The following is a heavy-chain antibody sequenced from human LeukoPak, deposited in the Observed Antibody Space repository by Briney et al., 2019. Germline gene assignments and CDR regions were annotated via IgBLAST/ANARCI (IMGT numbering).Heavy chain of an antibody. Sequence: SETLSLTCTVSGYSISSGYYWGWIRQPPGKGLEWIGSIYHSGSTYYNPSLKSRVTISVDTSKNQFSLKLSSVTAADTAVYYCARNYYDSSGYYYFYLDYWGQGTLVTVSS. CDR3: ARNYYDSSGYYYFYLDY. J-gene: IGHJ4*02. D-gene: IGHD3-22*01. V-gene: IGHV4-38-2*02. CDR1: GYSISSGYY. CDR2: IYHSGST.